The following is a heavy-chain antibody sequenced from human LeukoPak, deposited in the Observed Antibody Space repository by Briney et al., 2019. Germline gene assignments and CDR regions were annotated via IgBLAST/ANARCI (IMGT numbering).Heavy chain of an antibody. V-gene: IGHV4-34*01. J-gene: IGHJ6*03. CDR2: INHSGST. D-gene: IGHD3-22*01. Sequence: PSETLSLTCAVYGGSFSGYYWSWIRQPPGKGLEWIGEINHSGSTNYNPSLKSRVTISVDTSKNQFSLKLSSVTAADTAVYYCARGTNYDSSGYPYYYYMDVWGKGTTVTVSS. CDR1: GGSFSGYY. CDR3: ARGTNYDSSGYPYYYYMDV.